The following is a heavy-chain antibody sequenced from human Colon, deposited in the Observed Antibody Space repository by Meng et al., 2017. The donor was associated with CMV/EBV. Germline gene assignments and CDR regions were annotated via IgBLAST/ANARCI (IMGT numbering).Heavy chain of an antibody. V-gene: IGHV3-48*03. CDR1: GFTFGIYE. CDR3: ARDLLGGSYGVLDY. J-gene: IGHJ4*02. CDR2: ISNSGSTT. Sequence: GESLKISCATSGFTFGIYEMNWVRQAPGKGLEWVSLISNSGSTTYYADSVKGRFTISRDNAKNSLYLQMNSLRGEDTAVYYCARDLLGGSYGVLDYWGQGTLVTVSS. D-gene: IGHD1-26*01.